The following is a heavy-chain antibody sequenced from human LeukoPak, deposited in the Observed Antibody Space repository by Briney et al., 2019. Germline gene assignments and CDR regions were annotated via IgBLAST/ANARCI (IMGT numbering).Heavy chain of an antibody. CDR1: GFTFSSYS. D-gene: IGHD2-8*01. V-gene: IGHV3-21*01. J-gene: IGHJ6*03. CDR2: ISSSSSYI. CDR3: ANGAFRLYYIDV. Sequence: GSLRLSCAASGFTFSSYSMNWVRQAPGKGLEWVSSISSSSSYIYYADSVKGRFTISRDNAKNTVYLQMNSLRAEDTAVYYCANGAFRLYYIDVWGKGTTVTVSS.